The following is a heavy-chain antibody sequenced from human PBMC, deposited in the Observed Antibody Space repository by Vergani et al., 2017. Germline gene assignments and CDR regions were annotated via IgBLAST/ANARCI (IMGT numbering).Heavy chain of an antibody. Sequence: QLQLQESGPGLVKPSETLSLTCTVSGGSISSYYWSWIRQPPGKGLEWIGYIYYSGSTNYNPSLKSRVTISVDTSKNQFSLKLSSVTAADTAVYYCARAPLKRGGYQGFDYWGQGTLVTVSS. CDR2: IYYSGST. CDR1: GGSISSYY. D-gene: IGHD3-22*01. V-gene: IGHV4-59*12. J-gene: IGHJ4*02. CDR3: ARAPLKRGGYQGFDY.